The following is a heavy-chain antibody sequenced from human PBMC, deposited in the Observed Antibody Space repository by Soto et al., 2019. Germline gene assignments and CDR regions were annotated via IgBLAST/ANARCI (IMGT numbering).Heavy chain of an antibody. Sequence: XSVKVTCKASGYTFTSYAMHWVRQAPGQRLEWMGWINAGNGNTKYSQKFQGRVTITRDTSASTAYMELSSLRSDDTAVYYCARVHGYTSSSFPEYWYFDLWGRGTLVTVSS. CDR3: ARVHGYTSSSFPEYWYFDL. J-gene: IGHJ2*01. CDR2: INAGNGNT. CDR1: GYTFTSYA. V-gene: IGHV1-3*01. D-gene: IGHD6-13*01.